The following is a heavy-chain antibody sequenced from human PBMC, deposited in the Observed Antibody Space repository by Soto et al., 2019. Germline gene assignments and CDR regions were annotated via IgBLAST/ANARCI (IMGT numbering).Heavy chain of an antibody. CDR3: ARALRIQLAKPLYFDY. CDR1: GGSISSGDYY. CDR2: IYYSGST. Sequence: QVQLQESGPGLVKPSQTLSLTCTVSGGSISSGDYYWSWIRQPPGKGLEWIGYIYYSGSTYYNPSLKSRVTISVDTSKNQFSLKLSSVTAADTAVYYCARALRIQLAKPLYFDYWGQGTLVTVSS. J-gene: IGHJ4*02. D-gene: IGHD5-18*01. V-gene: IGHV4-30-4*01.